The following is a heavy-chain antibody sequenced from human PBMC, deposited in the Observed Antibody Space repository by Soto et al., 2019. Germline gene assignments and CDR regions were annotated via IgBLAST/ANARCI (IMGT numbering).Heavy chain of an antibody. Sequence: SVKVSCKAFGGNFTNYGISWVRQAPGQGPEWMGGIIPLFGTTNYAQKFRGRVTVTADESTSTVYMELNSLRSEDTAIYYCARAHGNSWYKWFDPWGQGTLVTVSS. D-gene: IGHD1-26*01. CDR1: GGNFTNYG. J-gene: IGHJ5*02. V-gene: IGHV1-69*13. CDR3: ARAHGNSWYKWFDP. CDR2: IIPLFGTT.